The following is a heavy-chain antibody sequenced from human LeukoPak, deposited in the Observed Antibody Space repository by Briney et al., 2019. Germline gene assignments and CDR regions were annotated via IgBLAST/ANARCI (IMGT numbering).Heavy chain of an antibody. CDR2: ISSSSYFI. J-gene: IGHJ4*02. V-gene: IGHV3-21*04. CDR1: GFTFSTYT. Sequence: PGGSLRLSCAASGFTFSTYTMNWVRQAPGKGLEWVSSISSSSYFIYYADSVRGRFTISRDNAKNSLYLQMNSLRAEDTAVYYCARGSHYYDSSGPHSYWGQGTLVTVSS. D-gene: IGHD3-22*01. CDR3: ARGSHYYDSSGPHSY.